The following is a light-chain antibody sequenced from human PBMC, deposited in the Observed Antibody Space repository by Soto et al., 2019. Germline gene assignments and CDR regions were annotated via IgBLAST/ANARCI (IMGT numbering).Light chain of an antibody. CDR3: HQYATSPFA. Sequence: IVLTQSPGTLSLSPGERATVSCRASETIGRAYFAWYQHRPGRTPRLVLSATSNRAAGIPDRFGGSGSGADFTLTFSGVEPEDFAVYYCHQYATSPFAFGQGTKFEI. CDR1: ETIGRAY. J-gene: IGKJ2*01. V-gene: IGKV3-20*01. CDR2: ATS.